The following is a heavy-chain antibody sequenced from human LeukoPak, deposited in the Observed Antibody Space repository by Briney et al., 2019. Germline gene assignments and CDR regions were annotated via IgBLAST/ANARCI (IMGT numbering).Heavy chain of an antibody. V-gene: IGHV1-2*02. CDR2: INPNNGGT. J-gene: IGHJ4*02. Sequence: ASVKVSCKASGYTFTGYYIHWVRQAPGQGLEWMGWINPNNGGTNYAQKFQGRVTMTRDTSLSTAYMDLSRLISDDTAVYYCARFWAAGSYCFDYWGQGTLVTVSS. CDR3: ARFWAAGSYCFDY. D-gene: IGHD6-13*01. CDR1: GYTFTGYY.